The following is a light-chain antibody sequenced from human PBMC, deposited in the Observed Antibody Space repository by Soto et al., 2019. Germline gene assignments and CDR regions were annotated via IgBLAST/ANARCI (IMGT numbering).Light chain of an antibody. CDR2: TTS. J-gene: IGKJ1*01. V-gene: IGKV3-20*01. CDR1: QSLSGY. CDR3: QQYGSSPWT. Sequence: DIVLTQSPGTLSLSPGERASLSCRASQSLSGYLAWYQQRPGQAPRLLIYTTSNRATDIPDRFSGSGSGTDFPLTISRLEPEDFAVYYCQQYGSSPWTFGQGTKVEIK.